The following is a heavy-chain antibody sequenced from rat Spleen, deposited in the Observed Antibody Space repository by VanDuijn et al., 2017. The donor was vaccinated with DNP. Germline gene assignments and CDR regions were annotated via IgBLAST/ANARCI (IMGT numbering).Heavy chain of an antibody. Sequence: QVQLKESGPGLVQPSQTLSLTCTVSGFSLTNYGVSWVRQPPGEGLEWIAAIWGGGSTDYNSALKSRPRISRDTSKSQVLLEMNSLQTEDTAMYFCARWHLYLSYFDYWGQGVMVTVSS. D-gene: IGHD1-2*01. J-gene: IGHJ2*01. CDR3: ARWHLYLSYFDY. V-gene: IGHV2-16*01. CDR2: IWGGGST. CDR1: GFSLTNYG.